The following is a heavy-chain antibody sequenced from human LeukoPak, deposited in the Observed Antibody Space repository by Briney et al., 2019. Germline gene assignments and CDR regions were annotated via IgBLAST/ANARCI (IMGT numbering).Heavy chain of an antibody. V-gene: IGHV5-51*01. CDR1: AYSFTTYW. CDR3: ARLLSYYGSGEGFDY. CDR2: IYPGDSDT. J-gene: IGHJ4*02. Sequence: GESLKISCQGSAYSFTTYWVAWVRQMPGKGLEWMGIIYPGDSDTRYSPSFQGQVTISADKSISTAYLQWSSLKASDTAMYYCARLLSYYGSGEGFDYWGQGTLVTVSS. D-gene: IGHD3-10*01.